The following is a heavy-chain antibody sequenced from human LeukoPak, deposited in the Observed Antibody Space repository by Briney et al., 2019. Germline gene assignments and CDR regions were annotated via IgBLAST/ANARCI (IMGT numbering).Heavy chain of an antibody. D-gene: IGHD6-6*01. J-gene: IGHJ6*02. CDR1: GFTFSSYS. V-gene: IGHV3-21*04. Sequence: GGSLRLSCAASGFTFSSYSMNWVRQAPGKGLEWVSSISSSSSYIYYADSVKGRFTISRDNAKNSLYLQMNSLRAEDTAVYYCAKHVPPLYYYYGMDVWGQGTTVTVSS. CDR3: AKHVPPLYYYYGMDV. CDR2: ISSSSSYI.